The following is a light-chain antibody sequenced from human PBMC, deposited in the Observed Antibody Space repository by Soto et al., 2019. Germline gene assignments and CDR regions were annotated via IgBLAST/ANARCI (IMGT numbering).Light chain of an antibody. CDR3: QQRSNWPFLT. J-gene: IGKJ4*01. V-gene: IGKV3-11*01. CDR2: AAS. Sequence: EIVLTQSPATLSLSPGERATLSCRASQSVSSYLAWYQQKPGQAPRLLIYAASNRATGIPARLSGSGSGTDFTLTISSLEPEDCAVYYCQQRSNWPFLTFGGGTKVEIK. CDR1: QSVSSY.